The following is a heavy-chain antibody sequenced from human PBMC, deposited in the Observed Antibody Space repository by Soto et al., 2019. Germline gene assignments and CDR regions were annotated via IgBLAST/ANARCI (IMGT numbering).Heavy chain of an antibody. CDR3: TRACSGGSCYSTSDFDY. J-gene: IGHJ4*02. V-gene: IGHV3-73*02. Sequence: EVVLVESGGGLVQPGGSLKLSCAASGFRFTGSAIHWVRQAPGKGLEWVGLIRNRPNSYATAYAESLKGRVTISRDDSRNTSYLQVKSLKSEGTAVYFCTRACSGGSCYSTSDFDYWGQGTLVTVSS. CDR1: GFRFTGSA. CDR2: IRNRPNSYAT. D-gene: IGHD2-15*01.